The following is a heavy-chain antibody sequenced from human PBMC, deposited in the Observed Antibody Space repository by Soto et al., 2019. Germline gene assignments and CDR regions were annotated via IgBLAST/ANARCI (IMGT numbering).Heavy chain of an antibody. V-gene: IGHV4-34*01. J-gene: IGHJ4*02. CDR1: GGSFGGYY. Sequence: SETLSLTCAVYGGSFGGYYWSWIRQPPGKGLEWIGEINHSGSTNYNPSLKSRVTISVDTSKNQFSLKLSSVTAADTAVYYCARGARITIFGVVINGYSYWGQGTLVTVSS. CDR2: INHSGST. CDR3: ARGARITIFGVVINGYSY. D-gene: IGHD3-3*01.